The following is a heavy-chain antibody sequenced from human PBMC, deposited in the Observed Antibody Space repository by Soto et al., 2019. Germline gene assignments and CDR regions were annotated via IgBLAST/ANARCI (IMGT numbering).Heavy chain of an antibody. V-gene: IGHV2-5*02. CDR3: AHIPNYYQYDWFDP. J-gene: IGHJ5*02. CDR1: GFSLTTRGVG. D-gene: IGHD3-16*01. CDR2: IYWDDDK. Sequence: QITLKESGPTLVKPTQTLTLTCTFSGFSLTTRGVGVGWIRQPPGKALESLALIYWDDDKLYSPSPQSRLSTTKDTSKNQVVLTMTNVDHVDTATYYCAHIPNYYQYDWFDPWGQGTLVSVSS.